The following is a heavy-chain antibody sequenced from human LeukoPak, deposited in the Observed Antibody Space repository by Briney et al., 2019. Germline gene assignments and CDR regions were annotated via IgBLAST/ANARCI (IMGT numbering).Heavy chain of an antibody. CDR2: ISGDRT. V-gene: IGHV3-23*01. D-gene: IGHD1-26*01. CDR1: GFTFTNYA. J-gene: IGHJ4*02. CDR3: ATDPGGTFEF. Sequence: GGSLRLSRAASGFTFTNYAMSWIRQAPGKGLEWVSTISGDRTNYADSVRGRFTISRDISRSTLFLQMSSLRAEDAATYYCATDPGGTFEFWGRGTLVTVSS.